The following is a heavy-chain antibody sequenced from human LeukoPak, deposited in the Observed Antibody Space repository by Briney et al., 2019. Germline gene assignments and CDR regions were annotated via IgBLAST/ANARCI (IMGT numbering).Heavy chain of an antibody. CDR3: TRDLCSSTSCYAPFDY. Sequence: GGSLRLSCTASGFTFGDYAMSWVRQAPGKGLEWVAFIRSKAYGGTTEYAASVKGRFTISRDDSKSIDYLQMNSLKTEDTAVYYCTRDLCSSTSCYAPFDYWGQGTLVTVSS. J-gene: IGHJ4*02. CDR1: GFTFGDYA. V-gene: IGHV3-49*04. D-gene: IGHD2-2*01. CDR2: IRSKAYGGTT.